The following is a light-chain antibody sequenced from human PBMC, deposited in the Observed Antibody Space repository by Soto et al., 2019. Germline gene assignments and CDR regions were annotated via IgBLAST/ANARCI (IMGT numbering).Light chain of an antibody. Sequence: PRLGSACRCRWAPNHYYGSSPNIGNNYVPWYQQLPGAAPKLVIYRDHQRPSGVPDRFSGSKSGTTASLAISGLRSEDEADYYCAAWDDSLGVIFGGGT. V-gene: IGLV1-47*01. CDR2: RDH. CDR3: AAWDDSLGVI. J-gene: IGLJ2*01. CDR1: SPNIGNNY.